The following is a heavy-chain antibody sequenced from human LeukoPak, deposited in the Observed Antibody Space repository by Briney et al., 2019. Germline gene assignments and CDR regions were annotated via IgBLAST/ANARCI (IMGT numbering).Heavy chain of an antibody. Sequence: GGSLRLSCAASGFTVSTNCMIWVRQPPGKGLEWVSVIYNTGSTYNADSVKGRFTISRHNSKNTVYLQMNNLRAEDTAVYYCASNYGSGNYATATFDYWGQGTLVTVSS. CDR2: IYNTGST. D-gene: IGHD3-10*01. CDR1: GFTVSTNC. V-gene: IGHV3-53*01. CDR3: ASNYGSGNYATATFDY. J-gene: IGHJ4*02.